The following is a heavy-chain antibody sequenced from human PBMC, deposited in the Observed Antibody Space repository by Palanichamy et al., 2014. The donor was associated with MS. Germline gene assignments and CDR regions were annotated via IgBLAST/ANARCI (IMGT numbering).Heavy chain of an antibody. Sequence: EVQLVETGGGLIQPGGSLRLSCAASGFTVSGNYMSWVRQAPGKGLEWVSIIYSGGSTDYADSVKGRFTISRDNSNNTLYLQMKSLRAEDTAVYYCARVVAVAFDYWGQGTLVTVSS. CDR1: GFTVSGNY. J-gene: IGHJ4*02. CDR3: ARVVAVAFDY. CDR2: IYSGGST. D-gene: IGHD6-19*01. V-gene: IGHV3-53*02.